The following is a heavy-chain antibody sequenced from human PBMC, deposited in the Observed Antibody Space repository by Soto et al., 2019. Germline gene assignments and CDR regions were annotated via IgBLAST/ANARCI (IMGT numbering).Heavy chain of an antibody. CDR1: GFTFSSYW. CDR2: IKQDGSEK. Sequence: GGSLRLSCAASGFTFSSYWMSWVRQAPGKGLEWVANIKQDGSEKYYVDSVKGRFTISRDNAKNSLYLQMNSLRAEDTAVYYCARGYDFWSGYNDYWGQGTLVTVSS. J-gene: IGHJ4*02. V-gene: IGHV3-7*04. CDR3: ARGYDFWSGYNDY. D-gene: IGHD3-3*01.